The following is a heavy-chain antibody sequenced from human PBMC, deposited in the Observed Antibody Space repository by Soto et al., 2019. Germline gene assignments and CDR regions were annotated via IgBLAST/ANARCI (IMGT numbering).Heavy chain of an antibody. D-gene: IGHD3-22*01. V-gene: IGHV4-39*01. CDR2: IYYSGST. Sequence: SETLSLTCTVSGGSISSSSYYWGWIRQPPGKGLEWIGSIYYSGSTYYNPSLKSRFTISRDNSKNTMYLQMNSLRAEDTALYYCARSVYYDSIGLIGGAFDIWGQGTMVTVSS. J-gene: IGHJ3*02. CDR3: ARSVYYDSIGLIGGAFDI. CDR1: GGSISSSSYY.